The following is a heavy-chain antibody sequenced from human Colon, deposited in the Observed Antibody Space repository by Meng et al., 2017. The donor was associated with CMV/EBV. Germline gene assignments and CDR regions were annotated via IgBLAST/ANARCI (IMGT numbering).Heavy chain of an antibody. V-gene: IGHV3-23*01. CDR1: GFPFATFD. CDR3: VTGGWLDD. CDR2: IRGSDDTS. D-gene: IGHD6-19*01. Sequence: GGSLRLSCVASGFPFATFDMSWVRQPPGKGLEWISVIRGSDDTSYYPDSVKGRFTISKDKSKNTLFLQMNSLRVDDTAIYYCVTGGWLDDWAQGTLVTVSS. J-gene: IGHJ4*02.